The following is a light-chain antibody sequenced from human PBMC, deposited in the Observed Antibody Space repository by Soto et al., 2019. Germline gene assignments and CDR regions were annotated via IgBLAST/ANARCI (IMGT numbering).Light chain of an antibody. Sequence: QSALTQPPSASGSPGQSVTISCTGTSSDVGGYNYVSWYQHHPGKAPKLMIYEVSKRPSGVPDRFSGSKSGNTASLTVSGLLAEDEADYYCNSYAGSNIVVFGGGIKLTVL. CDR1: SSDVGGYNY. V-gene: IGLV2-8*01. J-gene: IGLJ2*01. CDR2: EVS. CDR3: NSYAGSNIVV.